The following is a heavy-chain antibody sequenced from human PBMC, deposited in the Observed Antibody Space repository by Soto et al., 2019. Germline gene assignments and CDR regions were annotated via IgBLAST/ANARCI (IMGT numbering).Heavy chain of an antibody. CDR2: ISKSGSTT. CDR3: ARDKYSGGFWSGYFDH. Sequence: GGSLRLSCVASGFTFSSYGMNWVRQGPGKGLEWLSSISKSGSTTYYADSVKGRFTISRDNSKNTLYLQMNSLRAEDTAVYYCARDKYSGGFWSGYFDHWGQGTLVTVSS. D-gene: IGHD3-3*01. V-gene: IGHV3-48*04. J-gene: IGHJ4*02. CDR1: GFTFSSYG.